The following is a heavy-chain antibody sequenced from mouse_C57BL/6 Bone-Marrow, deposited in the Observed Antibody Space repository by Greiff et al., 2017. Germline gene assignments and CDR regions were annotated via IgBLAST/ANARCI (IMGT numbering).Heavy chain of an antibody. V-gene: IGHV1-55*01. CDR1: GYTFTSYW. CDR3: VITTVDPLDY. Sequence: QVQLKQSGAELARPGASVKLSCKASGYTFTSYWITWVKQRPGQGLEWIGDIYPGSGSTNYNEKFKSKATLTVDTSSSTAYMQLSSLTSEDSAVYYCVITTVDPLDYWGQGTTLTVSS. CDR2: IYPGSGST. D-gene: IGHD1-1*01. J-gene: IGHJ2*01.